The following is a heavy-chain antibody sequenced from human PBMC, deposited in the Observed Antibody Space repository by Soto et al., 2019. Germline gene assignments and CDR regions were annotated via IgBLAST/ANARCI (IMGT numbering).Heavy chain of an antibody. Sequence: QVQPEQSGPGLVKPSQTLSLTCDISGGSITSVNHYWSWIRQSPGEGLEWIGYIFDRGTTHYNPSLKGRVTITGDSSQTQFSLTIHSVTVADTAVYYCAREVAGTGAFDYWGRGTPVTVSS. J-gene: IGHJ4*02. CDR3: AREVAGTGAFDY. CDR1: GGSITSVNHY. CDR2: IFDRGTT. D-gene: IGHD2-8*02. V-gene: IGHV4-31*02.